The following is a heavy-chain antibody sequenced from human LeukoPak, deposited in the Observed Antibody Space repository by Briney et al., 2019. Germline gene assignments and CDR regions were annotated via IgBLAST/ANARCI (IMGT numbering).Heavy chain of an antibody. Sequence: PSETLSLTCTVSGGSISSSSYYWGWIRQPPGKGLEWIGSIYYSGSTHYNPSLKSRVTISVDTSKNQFSLKLSSVTAADTAVYYCARTGHDYSKTYYYYYYYMGVWGKGTTVTVSS. CDR3: ARTGHDYSKTYYYYYYYMGV. CDR2: IYYSGST. D-gene: IGHD4-11*01. V-gene: IGHV4-39*07. CDR1: GGSISSSSYY. J-gene: IGHJ6*03.